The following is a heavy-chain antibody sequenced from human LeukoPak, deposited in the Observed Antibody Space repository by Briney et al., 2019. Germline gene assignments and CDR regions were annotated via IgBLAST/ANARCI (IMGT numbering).Heavy chain of an antibody. Sequence: GASVKVSCKASGGTFSSYAISWVRQAPGQGLEWMGRIIPILGIANYAQKFQGRVTITADKSTSTAYMELSSLRSEDTAVYYCARVGGAGIQLWTFDYWGQGTLVTVSS. CDR2: IIPILGIA. CDR3: ARVGGAGIQLWTFDY. CDR1: GGTFSSYA. J-gene: IGHJ4*02. D-gene: IGHD5-18*01. V-gene: IGHV1-69*04.